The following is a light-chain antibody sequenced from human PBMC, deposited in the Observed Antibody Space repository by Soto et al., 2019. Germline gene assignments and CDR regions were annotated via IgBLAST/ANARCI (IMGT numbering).Light chain of an antibody. CDR3: SSYTSSSSVV. J-gene: IGLJ2*01. CDR2: DVS. V-gene: IGLV2-14*01. Sequence: QSVLTQPASVSGSPGQSITISCTGSSSDVGGYDYVSWYQHHPCKAPKLMIYDVSIRPSGVSSRFSGSKSGNTASLTISGLQAYYETDYYCSSYTSSSSVVFGGGTKLTVL. CDR1: SSDVGGYDY.